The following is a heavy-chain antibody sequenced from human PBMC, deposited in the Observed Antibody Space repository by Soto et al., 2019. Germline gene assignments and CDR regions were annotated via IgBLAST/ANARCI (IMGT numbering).Heavy chain of an antibody. CDR2: INSDGSST. CDR1: GFTFSSYW. J-gene: IGHJ3*02. V-gene: IGHV3-74*01. CDR3: ARETGYDAFDI. D-gene: IGHD7-27*01. Sequence: GGSLRRSCAASGFTFSSYWMHWVRQAPGKGLLWVSRINSDGSSTSYADSVKGRFTISRDNAKNTLYLQMNSLRAEDTAVYYCARETGYDAFDIWGQGTMVTVSS.